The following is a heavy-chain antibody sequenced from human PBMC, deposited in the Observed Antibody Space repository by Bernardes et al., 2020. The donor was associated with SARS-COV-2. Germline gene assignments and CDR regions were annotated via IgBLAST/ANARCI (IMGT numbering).Heavy chain of an antibody. J-gene: IGHJ5*02. D-gene: IGHD1-26*01. Sequence: SETLSLTCTVSGGSINSYHWSWIRQPPGKALEWIGYIYYSGSTNYNPSLKSRVTISVDTSKRQFSLKLSSVTAADTAVYYCAREIVGANTVWFDPWGQGTLVTVSS. CDR1: GGSINSYH. V-gene: IGHV4-59*01. CDR3: AREIVGANTVWFDP. CDR2: IYYSGST.